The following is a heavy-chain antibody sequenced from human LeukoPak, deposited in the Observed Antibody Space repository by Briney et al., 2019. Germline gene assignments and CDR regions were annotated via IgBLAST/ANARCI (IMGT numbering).Heavy chain of an antibody. CDR3: VTVAGFLFDY. J-gene: IGHJ4*02. CDR2: IYYSGST. V-gene: IGHV4-39*01. D-gene: IGHD6-19*01. CDR1: GGSISSSSYY. Sequence: SEALSLTCTVSGGSISSSSYYWGWIRQPPGKGLEWIGSIYYSGSTYYNPSLKSRVTISVDTSKNQFSLKLSSVTAADTAVYYCVTVAGFLFDYWGQGTLVTVSS.